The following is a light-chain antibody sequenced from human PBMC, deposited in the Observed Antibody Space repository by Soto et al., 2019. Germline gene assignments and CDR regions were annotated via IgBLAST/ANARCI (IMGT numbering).Light chain of an antibody. V-gene: IGLV1-44*01. CDR1: RSSIGSNT. Sequence: QPVLTQPPSASGTPGQRVTISCSGSRSSIGSNTVNWYQHLPGTAPKPLIYSNNHRPSGVPDRFSASKAGASASLAISGLQSEDEGDYYCAAWDASLGGFYVFGSGTKLTVL. J-gene: IGLJ1*01. CDR3: AAWDASLGGFYV. CDR2: SNN.